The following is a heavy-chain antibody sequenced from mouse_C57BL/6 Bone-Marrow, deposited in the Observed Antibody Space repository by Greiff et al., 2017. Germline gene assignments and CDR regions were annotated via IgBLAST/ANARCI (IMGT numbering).Heavy chain of an antibody. CDR1: GFNIKDYY. V-gene: IGHV14-2*01. J-gene: IGHJ2*01. Sequence: VQLQQPGAELVKPGASVKLSCTASGFNIKDYYIHWVKQRTEQGLEWIGRIDPEDGETKYAPKFQDKATIPADTSSNTAYLPLSSLTSEDTAVYYCTRSLIYYGTNYWGQGTTLTVSS. CDR3: TRSLIYYGTNY. D-gene: IGHD1-1*01. CDR2: IDPEDGET.